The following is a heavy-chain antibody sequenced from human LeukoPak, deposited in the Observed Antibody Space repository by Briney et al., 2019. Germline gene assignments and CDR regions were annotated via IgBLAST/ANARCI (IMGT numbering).Heavy chain of an antibody. J-gene: IGHJ2*01. D-gene: IGHD6-6*01. V-gene: IGHV3-23*01. Sequence: PGGSLRLSCAASGFTFSDYYMSWIRQAPGKGLEWVSAISGSGGSTYYADSVKGRFTISRDNSKNTLYLQMNSLRAEDTAVYYCARHYSSSPGGYWYFDLWGRGTLVTVSS. CDR3: ARHYSSSPGGYWYFDL. CDR1: GFTFSDYY. CDR2: ISGSGGST.